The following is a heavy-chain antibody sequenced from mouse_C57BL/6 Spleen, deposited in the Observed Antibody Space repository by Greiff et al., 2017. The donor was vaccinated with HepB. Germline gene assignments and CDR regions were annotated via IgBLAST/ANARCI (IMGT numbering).Heavy chain of an antibody. CDR3: ARGGYYSYAMDY. J-gene: IGHJ4*01. V-gene: IGHV5-4*01. CDR2: ISDGGSYT. D-gene: IGHD3-1*01. CDR1: GFTFSSYA. Sequence: EVQVVESGGGLVKPGGSLKLSCAASGFTFSSYAMSWVRQTPEKRLEWVATISDGGSYTYYPDNVKGRFTISRDNAKNNLYLQMSHLKSEDTAMYYCARGGYYSYAMDYWGQGTSVTVSS.